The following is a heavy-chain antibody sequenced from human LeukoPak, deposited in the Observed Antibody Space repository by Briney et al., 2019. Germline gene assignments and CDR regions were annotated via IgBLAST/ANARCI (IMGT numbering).Heavy chain of an antibody. CDR1: GFTVSSNY. Sequence: GGSLRLSCAASGFTVSSNYMSWVRQAPGKGLEWVAVIYSGGSTYYADPVNGRFTISRDNSKNTLYLQMNSLRAEDTAVYYCARVHSDYDYSFDYWGQGTLVTVSP. CDR3: ARVHSDYDYSFDY. J-gene: IGHJ4*02. V-gene: IGHV3-66*02. D-gene: IGHD5-12*01. CDR2: IYSGGST.